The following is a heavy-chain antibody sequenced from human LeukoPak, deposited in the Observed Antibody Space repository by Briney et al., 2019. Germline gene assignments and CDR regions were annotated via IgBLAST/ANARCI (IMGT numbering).Heavy chain of an antibody. CDR2: INPNSGGT. CDR1: GYTFTGYY. D-gene: IGHD7-27*01. J-gene: IGHJ5*02. CDR3: ARGSNWGWNWFDP. Sequence: ASVKVSCKASGYTFTGYYLHWLRQAPGQGLEWMGWINPNSGGTNYAQKFQGRVTMTRDTSITTACMELSRLTSDDTAVYYRARGSNWGWNWFDPWGQGTLVTVPS. V-gene: IGHV1-2*02.